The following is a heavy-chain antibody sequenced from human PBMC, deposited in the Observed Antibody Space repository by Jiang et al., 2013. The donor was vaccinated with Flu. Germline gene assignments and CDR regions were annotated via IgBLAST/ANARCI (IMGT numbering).Heavy chain of an antibody. CDR1: GFTFSSYG. Sequence: VVQPGRSLRLSCAASGFTFSSYGMHWVRQAPGKGLEWVAVISYDGSNKYYADSVKGRFTISRDNSKNTLYLQMNSLRAEDTAVYYCAKTKPLWTTVNNYFDYWGQGTLVTVSS. CDR3: AKTKPLWTTVNNYFDY. J-gene: IGHJ4*02. D-gene: IGHD4-17*01. V-gene: IGHV3-30*18. CDR2: ISYDGSNK.